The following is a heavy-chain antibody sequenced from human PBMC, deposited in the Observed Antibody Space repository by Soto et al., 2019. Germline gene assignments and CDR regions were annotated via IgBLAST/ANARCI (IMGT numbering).Heavy chain of an antibody. CDR1: GFTFSSYG. V-gene: IGHV3-30*18. CDR2: ISYDGSNK. Sequence: GGSLRLSCAASGFTFSSYGMHWVRQAPGKGLEWVAVISYDGSNKYYADSVKGRFTISRDNSKNTLYLQMNSLRAEDTAVYYCAKSRTSTTTRIYYYYYGMDVWGQGTTVTVSS. CDR3: AKSRTSTTTRIYYYYYGMDV. J-gene: IGHJ6*02. D-gene: IGHD5-12*01.